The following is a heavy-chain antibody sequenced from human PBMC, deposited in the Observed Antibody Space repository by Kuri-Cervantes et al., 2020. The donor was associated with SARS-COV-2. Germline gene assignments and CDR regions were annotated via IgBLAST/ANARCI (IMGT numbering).Heavy chain of an antibody. Sequence: GGSLRLSCAASGFTFSSYAMSWVRQAPGKGLEWVSAISGSGGSTYYADSVKGRFTISRDNSKNTLYLQMNSLRAEDTAVYYCARYEQLNGGFDYWGQGTLVTVSS. CDR1: GFTFSSYA. J-gene: IGHJ4*02. CDR2: ISGSGGST. CDR3: ARYEQLNGGFDY. V-gene: IGHV3-23*01. D-gene: IGHD6-13*01.